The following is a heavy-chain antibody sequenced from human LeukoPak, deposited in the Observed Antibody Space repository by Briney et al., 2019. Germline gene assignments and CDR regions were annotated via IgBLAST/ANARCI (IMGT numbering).Heavy chain of an antibody. CDR1: GFTVGNNY. V-gene: IGHV3-7*01. J-gene: IGHJ4*02. D-gene: IGHD6-6*01. CDR3: ARIGYSSSSFDY. Sequence: GGSLRLSCAASGFTVGNNYMNWVRQAPGKGLEWVANIKQDGSLKYYVDSLKGRFTISRDNAKTSVYLQMSSLRAEDTAVYFCARIGYSSSSFDYWGQGTLVTVSP. CDR2: IKQDGSLK.